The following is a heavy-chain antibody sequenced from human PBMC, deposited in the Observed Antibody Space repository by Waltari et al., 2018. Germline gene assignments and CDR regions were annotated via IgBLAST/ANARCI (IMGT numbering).Heavy chain of an antibody. J-gene: IGHJ6*02. CDR1: VFTFSSYG. V-gene: IGHV3-33*01. Sequence: QLQLVASGGGVVQPGRSLSLSCAASVFTFSSYGMPWVRQAPGKGREWVAVIWYDGSNKYYADSVKGRFTISRDNSKNTLYLQMNSLRAEDTAVYYCARRYSSSWSISYGMDVWGQGTTVTVSS. D-gene: IGHD6-13*01. CDR3: ARRYSSSWSISYGMDV. CDR2: IWYDGSNK.